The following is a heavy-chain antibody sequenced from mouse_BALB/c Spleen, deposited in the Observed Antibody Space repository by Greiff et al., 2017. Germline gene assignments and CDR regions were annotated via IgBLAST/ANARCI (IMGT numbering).Heavy chain of an antibody. V-gene: IGHV7-3*02. Sequence: EVQVVESGGGLVQPGGSLRLSCATSGFTFTDYYMSWVRQPPGKALEWLGCIRNKATGYTTEYSASVKGRFTISRDNSQSILYLQKNTLRAEDSATYYCARDRGWDGFDDWGAGTLVTVSA. CDR1: GFTFTDYY. D-gene: IGHD4-1*01. CDR3: ARDRGWDGFDD. J-gene: IGHJ3*01. CDR2: IRNKATGYTT.